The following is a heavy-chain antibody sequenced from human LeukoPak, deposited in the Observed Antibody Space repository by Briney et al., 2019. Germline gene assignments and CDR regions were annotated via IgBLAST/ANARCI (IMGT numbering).Heavy chain of an antibody. V-gene: IGHV3-15*01. CDR3: TAGLGLTNDDS. D-gene: IGHD2-8*01. CDR1: GFTFNKAW. J-gene: IGHJ4*02. Sequence: GGSLRLSCGASGFTFNKAWMSWVRQTPGKGLEWVGRIKENSVGGTIDYAAPVQGRFTISRDDSKNTVYLEMNSLKTEDTAVYYCTAGLGLTNDDSWGQGTLVTVSS. CDR2: IKENSVGGTI.